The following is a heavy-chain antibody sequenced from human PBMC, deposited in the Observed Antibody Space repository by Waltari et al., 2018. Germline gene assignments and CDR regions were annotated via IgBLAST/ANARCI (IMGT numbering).Heavy chain of an antibody. CDR1: GYTFMDSF. CDR3: APLPGGSGQTFDY. CDR2: IDPEDGET. V-gene: IGHV1-69-2*01. Sequence: EVELVQSGAEVKKPGATVTISCKASGYTFMDSFMHWGQQAPGNGLEWMGRIDPEDGETVYSEKFQGRVTITADTSTDTAYMELSSLTSGDTAVYYCAPLPGGSGQTFDYWGQGTLVTVSS. D-gene: IGHD3-10*01. J-gene: IGHJ4*02.